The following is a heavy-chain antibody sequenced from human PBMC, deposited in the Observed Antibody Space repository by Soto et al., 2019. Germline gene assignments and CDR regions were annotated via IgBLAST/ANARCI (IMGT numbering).Heavy chain of an antibody. CDR1: GASISSGGYY. V-gene: IGHV4-31*03. Sequence: QLQLQESGPGLVKPSQTLSLTCTVSGASISSGGYYWSWIRQHPGKGLEWIGYIYYSGSTYYNPSVKNRVTISVDTSKSLFCLKLSSVTAADTAVYYCARCLSSGWYNYWGQGTQVTVSS. CDR3: ARCLSSGWYNY. D-gene: IGHD6-19*01. J-gene: IGHJ4*02. CDR2: IYYSGST.